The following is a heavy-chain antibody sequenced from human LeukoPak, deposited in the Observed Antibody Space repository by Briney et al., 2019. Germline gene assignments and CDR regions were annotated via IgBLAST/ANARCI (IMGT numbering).Heavy chain of an antibody. V-gene: IGHV4-59*01. Sequence: SETLSLTCTVSGGSISSYYWSWLRQPPGKGLEWIGYIYYSGSTNYNPSLKSRVTISVDTSKNQFSLKLSSVTAADTAVYYCARDTDSSGYYDSWGQGTLVTVSS. CDR1: GGSISSYY. CDR3: ARDTDSSGYYDS. D-gene: IGHD3-22*01. J-gene: IGHJ5*01. CDR2: IYYSGST.